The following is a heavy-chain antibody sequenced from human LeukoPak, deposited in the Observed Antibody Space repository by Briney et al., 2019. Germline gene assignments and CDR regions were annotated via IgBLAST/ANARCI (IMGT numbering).Heavy chain of an antibody. CDR3: ARHRPVYESSGYIDS. CDR2: IHPGDCDT. CDR1: GDNFNTYW. V-gene: IGHV5-51*01. D-gene: IGHD3-22*01. Sequence: GESLKISCKGSGDNFNTYWVGWGRQMPCKGLELMGIIHPGDCDTRYSPSFQGQVTISADKSISTAYLQWRSLKASDTAMYYCARHRPVYESSGYIDSWGQGTLVTVSS. J-gene: IGHJ4*02.